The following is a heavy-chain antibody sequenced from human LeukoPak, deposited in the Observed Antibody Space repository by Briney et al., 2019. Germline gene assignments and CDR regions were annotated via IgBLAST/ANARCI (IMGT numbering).Heavy chain of an antibody. V-gene: IGHV3-30*03. J-gene: IGHJ4*02. CDR1: GFTFSSYG. D-gene: IGHD6-6*01. CDR3: TRDWGIAARGDYFDY. Sequence: GGSLRLSCAASGFTFSSYGMHWVRQAPGKGLEWVAVISYDGSNKYYADSVKGRFTISRDNSKNTLYLQMNSLRAEDTAVYYCTRDWGIAARGDYFDYWGQGTLVTVSS. CDR2: ISYDGSNK.